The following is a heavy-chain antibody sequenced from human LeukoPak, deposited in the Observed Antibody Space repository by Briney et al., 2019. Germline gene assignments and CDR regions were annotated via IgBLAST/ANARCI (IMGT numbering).Heavy chain of an antibody. CDR1: GGTFSSYA. CDR3: ATDVGATRAFDI. Sequence: GASVKVSCKASGGTFSSYAISWIRQAPGKGLEWMGGFNPEDDETIYAQKFQGRVTMTEDTSTDTAYMELSSLRYEDTAVYYCATDVGATRAFDIWGQGTMVTVSS. V-gene: IGHV1-24*01. CDR2: FNPEDDET. J-gene: IGHJ3*02. D-gene: IGHD1-26*01.